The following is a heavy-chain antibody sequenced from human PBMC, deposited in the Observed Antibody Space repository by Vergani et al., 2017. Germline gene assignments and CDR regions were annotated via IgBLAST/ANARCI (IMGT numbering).Heavy chain of an antibody. V-gene: IGHV1-46*01. J-gene: IGHJ3*02. CDR3: ASDGVVAAIDPDAFDI. D-gene: IGHD2-15*01. Sequence: QVQLVQSGAEVKKPGASVKVSCKASGYTFTSYYMHWVRQAPGQGLEWMGIINPSGGSTSYAQKFQGRVTMTRDTSTSTVYMELSSLRSEDTAVYYCASDGVVAAIDPDAFDIWGQGTMVTVSS. CDR2: INPSGGST. CDR1: GYTFTSYY.